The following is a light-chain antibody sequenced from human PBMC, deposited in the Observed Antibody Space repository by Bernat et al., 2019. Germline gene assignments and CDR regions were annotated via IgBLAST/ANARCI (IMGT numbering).Light chain of an antibody. V-gene: IGLV2-23*02. Sequence: QSALTQPASVSGSPGQSITISCTGTSSDVGTYNLVSWYQQYPGKAPKLIIYEVTKGPSGVSNRFSGSKSSNTASLTISGLQAEDEADYYCSSYASSTTVLFGGGSKLTIL. CDR1: SSDVGTYNL. J-gene: IGLJ2*01. CDR2: EVT. CDR3: SSYASSTTVL.